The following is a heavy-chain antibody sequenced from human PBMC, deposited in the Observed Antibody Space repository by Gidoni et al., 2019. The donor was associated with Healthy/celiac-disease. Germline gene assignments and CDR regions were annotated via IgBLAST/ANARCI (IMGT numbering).Heavy chain of an antibody. CDR1: GGSISSYY. Sequence: QVQLQESGPGLVKPSETLSLPCTVSGGSISSYYWSWIRQPPGKGLEWIGYIYYSGSTNYNPSLKSRVTISVDTSKNQFSLKLSSVTAADTAVYYCARSHYDFWSGYYTPFGYWGQGTLVTVSS. J-gene: IGHJ4*02. CDR2: IYYSGST. CDR3: ARSHYDFWSGYYTPFGY. D-gene: IGHD3-3*01. V-gene: IGHV4-59*08.